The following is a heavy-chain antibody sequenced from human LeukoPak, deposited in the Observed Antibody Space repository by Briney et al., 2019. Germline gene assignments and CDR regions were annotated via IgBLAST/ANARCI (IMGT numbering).Heavy chain of an antibody. Sequence: GESLKISCKGSGYSFTTYYIAWVRQMPEKGLEWMGMIYPGDSDTRYSPSFQGQVTISADKSISTAYLQWSSLKASDTAAYYCARHEGYNWFDPWGQGTLVTVSS. J-gene: IGHJ5*02. CDR1: GYSFTTYY. CDR3: ARHEGYNWFDP. V-gene: IGHV5-51*01. CDR2: IYPGDSDT.